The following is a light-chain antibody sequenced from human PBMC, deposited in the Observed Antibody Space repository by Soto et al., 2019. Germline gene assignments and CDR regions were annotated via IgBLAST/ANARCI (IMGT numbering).Light chain of an antibody. CDR1: SSDVGGYDY. Sequence: QSALTQPASVSGSPGQSIAISCTGTSSDVGGYDYVSWYQQHPGKAPKLMIYDVSNRPSGVSNRFSGSKSGNTASLTISGLEAEDEADYYCRSYTDSMANVFGTGTKLTVL. J-gene: IGLJ1*01. CDR3: RSYTDSMANV. V-gene: IGLV2-14*01. CDR2: DVS.